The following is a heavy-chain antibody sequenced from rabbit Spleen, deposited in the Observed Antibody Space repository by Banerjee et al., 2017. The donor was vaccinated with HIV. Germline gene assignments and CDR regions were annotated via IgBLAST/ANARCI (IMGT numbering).Heavy chain of an antibody. CDR2: IDPLFGST. CDR1: GLDLSVNFW. CDR3: VRNSGWGVSYFTL. D-gene: IGHD4-1*01. V-gene: IGHV1S43*01. Sequence: QEQLVEYGGDLVKPGASLTLTCKASGLDLSVNFWICWVRQAPGKGLEWIGYIDPLFGSTYFASWVNGRFTIASHNAQNTLYLQLNSLTVADTATYFCVRNSGWGVSYFTLWGPGTLVTVS. J-gene: IGHJ4*01.